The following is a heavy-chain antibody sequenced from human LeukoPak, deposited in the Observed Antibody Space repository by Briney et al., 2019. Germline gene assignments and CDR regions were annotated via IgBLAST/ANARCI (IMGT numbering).Heavy chain of an antibody. Sequence: GGSLRLSCVASGFTLSSYTINWVRRAPGKGLEWVSVISRRGDTKYYADSVKGRFTISRDNSKNTVFLQMNSLSADDTATYYCAKGGDAAVVPAAGPYYAMDVWGQGTTVTVSS. CDR1: GFTLSSYT. CDR2: ISRRGDTK. V-gene: IGHV3-23*01. J-gene: IGHJ6*02. CDR3: AKGGDAAVVPAAGPYYAMDV. D-gene: IGHD2-2*01.